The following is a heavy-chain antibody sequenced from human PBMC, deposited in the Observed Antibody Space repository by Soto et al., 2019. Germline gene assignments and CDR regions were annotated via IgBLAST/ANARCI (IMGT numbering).Heavy chain of an antibody. CDR1: GYSFTSYW. CDR3: ARQSPMTTVNTVDY. J-gene: IGHJ4*02. CDR2: IDPSESYT. V-gene: IGHV5-10-1*01. Sequence: ESLKISCKGSGYSFTSYWISWVRQMPGKGLERMGRIDPSESYTNYRPSFQGHVTISADKDTSTAYLQRTSLKASDTAMPLCARQSPMTTVNTVDYWGQGTLVTVSS. D-gene: IGHD4-4*01.